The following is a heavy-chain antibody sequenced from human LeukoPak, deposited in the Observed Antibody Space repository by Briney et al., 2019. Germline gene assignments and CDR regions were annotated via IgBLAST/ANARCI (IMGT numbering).Heavy chain of an antibody. D-gene: IGHD2-21*01. V-gene: IGHV3-23*01. CDR3: VSDVDY. Sequence: GGSLRLSCAASGFTFSTYAMSWVRQAPGKGLEWVSVISGSGDSTYYADSVKGRFTISRDNSRNTLSLQMNSLRAEDTAVYYCVSDVDYWGQGTLVTVSS. CDR1: GFTFSTYA. CDR2: ISGSGDST. J-gene: IGHJ4*02.